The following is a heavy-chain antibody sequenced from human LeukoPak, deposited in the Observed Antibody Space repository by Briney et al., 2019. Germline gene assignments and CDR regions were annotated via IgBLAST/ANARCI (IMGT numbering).Heavy chain of an antibody. Sequence: GGSLRLSCGASGFSFSSYWMSWVRQAPGKGLEWVANIKKDGSERNFAESVKGRFTISRDNAKNSLYLQMNSLRVEDTAVYYCASQTSDKAFDGWGQGTLVTVSS. CDR1: GFSFSSYW. J-gene: IGHJ4*02. V-gene: IGHV3-7*05. D-gene: IGHD2-2*01. CDR3: ASQTSDKAFDG. CDR2: IKKDGSER.